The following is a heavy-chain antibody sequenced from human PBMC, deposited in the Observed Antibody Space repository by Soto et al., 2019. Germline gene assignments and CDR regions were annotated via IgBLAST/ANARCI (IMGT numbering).Heavy chain of an antibody. CDR1: GFSLRNSGVG. Sequence: QITLKESGPTLVKPTQTLTLTCTFSGFSLRNSGVGVGWIRQSPGKALEYLAVIYWDDDKRYSPSLNSRLTITKDTSKNQVVLTTTNMDPVDTATYFCAHRRPWSSNWNSGWFDPWGQGTLVTVSS. CDR3: AHRRPWSSNWNSGWFDP. V-gene: IGHV2-5*02. J-gene: IGHJ5*02. CDR2: IYWDDDK. D-gene: IGHD1-20*01.